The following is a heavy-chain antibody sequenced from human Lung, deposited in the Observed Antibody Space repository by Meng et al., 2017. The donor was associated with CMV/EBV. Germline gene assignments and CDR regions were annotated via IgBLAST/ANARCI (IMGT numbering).Heavy chain of an antibody. CDR2: IDHSGST. D-gene: IGHD3-16*01. J-gene: IGHJ6*02. Sequence: SXTXSLXFTVYGGSLGDYFWTWIRQPPGKGLEWIGEIDHSGSTKYNPSLKSRATISDDASKNQLSLKLRSLTAADTAVYYCARMIMNNYDYHFAMDVWGQGXSVTVSS. CDR1: GGSLGDYF. V-gene: IGHV4-34*01. CDR3: ARMIMNNYDYHFAMDV.